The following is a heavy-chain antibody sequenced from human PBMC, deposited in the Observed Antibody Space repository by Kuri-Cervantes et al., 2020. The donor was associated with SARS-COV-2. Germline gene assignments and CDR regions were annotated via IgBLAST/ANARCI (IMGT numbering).Heavy chain of an antibody. D-gene: IGHD4-11*01. V-gene: IGHV4-30-2*01. CDR3: ARRINYWWFDP. CDR1: GGSISSGGYS. Sequence: SQTLSLTCAVSGGSISSGGYSWSWIRQPPGKGLEWIGYIYHSGSTYYNPSLKSRVTIPVDRSKNQFSLKLSSVTAADTAVYYCARRINYWWFDPWGQGTLVTVSS. CDR2: IYHSGST. J-gene: IGHJ5*02.